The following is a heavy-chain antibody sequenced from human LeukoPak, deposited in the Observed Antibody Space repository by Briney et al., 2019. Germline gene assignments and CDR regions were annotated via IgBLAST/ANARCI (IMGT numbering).Heavy chain of an antibody. CDR1: GFIFNNYA. V-gene: IGHV3-9*01. J-gene: IGHJ4*02. CDR3: AKDNRRHYTSGPNPDSLH. D-gene: IGHD6-19*01. CDR2: ISWNSGSI. Sequence: GGSLRLSCAGSGFIFNNYAMHWVRQPPGKGLEWVSGISWNSGSIDYADSVKGRFTISRDNAKNSLYLQMNSLRVEDTAFYYCAKDNRRHYTSGPNPDSLHWGQGSLVTVSS.